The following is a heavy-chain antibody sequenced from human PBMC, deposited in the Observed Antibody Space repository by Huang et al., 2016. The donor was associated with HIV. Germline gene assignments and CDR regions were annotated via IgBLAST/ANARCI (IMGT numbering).Heavy chain of an antibody. CDR3: ARVRGFLYDSTGYYSRYYFDS. D-gene: IGHD3-22*01. V-gene: IGHV1-8*03. CDR2: MNPKGGNT. Sequence: QVQLVQSGAEVKKPGASVKVSCKASGFNFNNYDFNCVRQASGQGLDWRGWMNPKGGNTCYAQKFQGRVTITRNTSRTTAYMELRSLRSEHTAVYYCARVRGFLYDSTGYYSRYYFDSWGQGTLVTISS. CDR1: GFNFNNYD. J-gene: IGHJ4*02.